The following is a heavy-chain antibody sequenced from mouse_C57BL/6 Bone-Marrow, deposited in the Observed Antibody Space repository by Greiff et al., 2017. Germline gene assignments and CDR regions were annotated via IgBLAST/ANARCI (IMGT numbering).Heavy chain of an antibody. CDR2: IYPGDGDT. Sequence: VKVVESGPELVKPGASVKISCKASGYAFSSSWMNWVKQRPGKGLEWIGRIYPGDGDTNYNGKFKGKATLTADKSSSTAYMQLSSLTSEDSAVYFCARDHYYGSSYWYFDVWGTGTTVTVSS. D-gene: IGHD1-1*01. CDR3: ARDHYYGSSYWYFDV. V-gene: IGHV1-82*01. CDR1: GYAFSSSW. J-gene: IGHJ1*03.